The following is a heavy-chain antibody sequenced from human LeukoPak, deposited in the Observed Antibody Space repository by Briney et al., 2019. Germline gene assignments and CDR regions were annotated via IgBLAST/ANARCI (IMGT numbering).Heavy chain of an antibody. CDR1: GFTFCSYG. CDR2: ISGSGGST. Sequence: PGGSLSLSCAASGFTFCSYGMSWVRQAPGKGVEWVSGISGSGGSTYYGDSVKGRFTTSRDNSKNMLSLQMNNLRAEDTAVYYCANPLGNINTVAVAFDFWGQGTLVTVSS. V-gene: IGHV3-23*01. J-gene: IGHJ4*02. D-gene: IGHD6-19*01. CDR3: ANPLGNINTVAVAFDF.